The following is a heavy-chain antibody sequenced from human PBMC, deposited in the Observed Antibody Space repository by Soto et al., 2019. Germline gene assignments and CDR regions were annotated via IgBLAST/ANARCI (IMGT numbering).Heavy chain of an antibody. D-gene: IGHD3-3*01. Sequence: QLHLVQSGAVVKKPGASVPVSCSASGYPVTAYYMHWVRQAPGRGLEWMGGINPATGAAKYTQTFQGRVTMTRDTSTSTVLMELSGLTSEDTAVFYCARGGGVGVAGSAAFDMWGQGTLVTVSS. CDR1: GYPVTAYY. V-gene: IGHV1-2*02. J-gene: IGHJ3*02. CDR2: INPATGAA. CDR3: ARGGGVGVAGSAAFDM.